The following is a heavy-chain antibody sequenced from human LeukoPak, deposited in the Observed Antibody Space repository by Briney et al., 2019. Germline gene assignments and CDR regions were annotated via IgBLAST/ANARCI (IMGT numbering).Heavy chain of an antibody. CDR3: ASALGCSSTSCYYAFDI. Sequence: VGSLRLSCAASGFTFDDYGMSWVRQAPGKGLEWVSGINWNGGSTGYADSVKGRFTISRDNAKNSLYLQMNSLRAEDTALYYCASALGCSSTSCYYAFDIWGQGTMVTVSS. J-gene: IGHJ3*02. V-gene: IGHV3-20*04. CDR2: INWNGGST. D-gene: IGHD2-2*01. CDR1: GFTFDDYG.